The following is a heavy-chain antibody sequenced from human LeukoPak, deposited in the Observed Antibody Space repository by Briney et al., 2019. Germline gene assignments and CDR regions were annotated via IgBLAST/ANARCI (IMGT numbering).Heavy chain of an antibody. D-gene: IGHD3-10*01. CDR2: ISGSGGST. Sequence: GGSLRLSCAASGFTFSSYAMSWVRQAPGKGLEGVSAISGSGGSTYYADSVKGWFTISSDNSKNTLYLQMNSLRAEDTAVYYCAKDRFGELFEYYFDYWGQGTLVTVSS. V-gene: IGHV3-23*01. CDR1: GFTFSSYA. CDR3: AKDRFGELFEYYFDY. J-gene: IGHJ4*02.